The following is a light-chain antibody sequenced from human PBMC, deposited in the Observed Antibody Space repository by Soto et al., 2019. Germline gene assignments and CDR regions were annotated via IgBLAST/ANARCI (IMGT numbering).Light chain of an antibody. CDR1: QSVSSSY. CDR2: GAS. Sequence: EIVLTQSPGTLSLSPGERATLSCRASQSVSSSYLAWYQQKPGQAPRLLLYGASSRATGIPDRFSGSGSGTDFKLAISRLERVVLAVYYCQQYGSSPLTFGGGTKVVIK. J-gene: IGKJ4*01. CDR3: QQYGSSPLT. V-gene: IGKV3-20*01.